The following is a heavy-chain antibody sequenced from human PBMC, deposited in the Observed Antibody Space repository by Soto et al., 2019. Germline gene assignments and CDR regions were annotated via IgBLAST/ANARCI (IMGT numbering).Heavy chain of an antibody. V-gene: IGHV4-39*01. CDR1: GGSISSSSYY. D-gene: IGHD2-2*01. CDR3: TRYCSSTSCPMEYFDY. J-gene: IGHJ4*02. Sequence: SETLSLTCTVSGGSISSSSYYWGWIRQPPGKGLEWIGSIYYSGSTYYNPSLKSRVTISVDTSKNQFPLKLSSVTAADTAVYYCTRYCSSTSCPMEYFDYWGQGTLVTVSS. CDR2: IYYSGST.